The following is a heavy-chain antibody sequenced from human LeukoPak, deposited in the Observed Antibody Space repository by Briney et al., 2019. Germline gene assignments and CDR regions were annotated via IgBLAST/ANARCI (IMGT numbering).Heavy chain of an antibody. J-gene: IGHJ4*02. CDR1: GFTFSSYE. CDR2: IDSSGSTI. D-gene: IGHD2-2*01. Sequence: GGSLRLSCAASGFTFSSYEMNWVRQAPGKGLEWVSYIDSSGSTIHYADSVKGRFTISRDNAKNSLYLQMNSLRAGDTAVYYCAREDCRSTSCYIFDHWGQGTLVTVSS. V-gene: IGHV3-48*03. CDR3: AREDCRSTSCYIFDH.